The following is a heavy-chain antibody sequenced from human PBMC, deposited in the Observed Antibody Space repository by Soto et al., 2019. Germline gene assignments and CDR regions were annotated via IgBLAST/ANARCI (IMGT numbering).Heavy chain of an antibody. V-gene: IGHV1-18*01. Sequence: QVQLVQSGGEVKKPGASVKVSCKASGYTFNSHGISWVRQAPGQGPEWMGWISVHNGDTNYAQKLQGRVTVTTDTTTSTAYMGVRGLTSEDPAVYYSAARLPGTNSDYQHYMDVWGKGTTVTVSS. CDR2: ISVHNGDT. D-gene: IGHD2-2*01. CDR3: AARLPGTNSDYQHYMDV. CDR1: GYTFNSHG. J-gene: IGHJ6*03.